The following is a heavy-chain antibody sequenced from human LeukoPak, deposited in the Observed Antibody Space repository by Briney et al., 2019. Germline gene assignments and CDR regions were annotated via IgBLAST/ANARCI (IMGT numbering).Heavy chain of an antibody. Sequence: ASVKVSCKASGYTFSSYDINWVRQASGQGLVWMGWMNPNSGNTGYAQKFQGRVTMSRDTSVTTAYMEMTNLRSEDTAIYYCVRSGFCSGATCRYQWSLGWFDPWGQGTLVIVSS. J-gene: IGHJ5*02. CDR3: VRSGFCSGATCRYQWSLGWFDP. CDR2: MNPNSGNT. D-gene: IGHD2-15*01. V-gene: IGHV1-8*01. CDR1: GYTFSSYD.